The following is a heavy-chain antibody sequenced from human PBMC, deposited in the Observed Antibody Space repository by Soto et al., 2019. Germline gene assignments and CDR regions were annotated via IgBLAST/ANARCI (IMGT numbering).Heavy chain of an antibody. D-gene: IGHD2-2*01. CDR3: ARFFVVSGAFDI. Sequence: PGGSLRLSCAASGFTFSSYAMSWVRQAPGKGLEWVSAISGSGGSTYYADSVKGRFTISRDNSKNTLYLQMNSLRAEDTAVYYCARFFVVSGAFDIWGQGTMVTVSS. CDR1: GFTFSSYA. CDR2: ISGSGGST. J-gene: IGHJ3*02. V-gene: IGHV3-23*01.